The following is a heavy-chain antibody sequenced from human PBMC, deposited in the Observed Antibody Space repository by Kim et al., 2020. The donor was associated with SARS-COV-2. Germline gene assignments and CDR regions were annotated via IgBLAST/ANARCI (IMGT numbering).Heavy chain of an antibody. V-gene: IGHV5-51*01. Sequence: GESLKISCKGSGYSFTSHWIGWVRQMPGKGLEWMGIIYPGDSDTRYSPSFHGQVTISADRSITPAYLQWSSLKASDTAVYYCTRAPKYDSAWYGFAYLGQGALVTVSS. CDR3: TRAPKYDSAWYGFAY. CDR2: IYPGDSDT. D-gene: IGHD6-19*01. CDR1: GYSFTSHW. J-gene: IGHJ4*02.